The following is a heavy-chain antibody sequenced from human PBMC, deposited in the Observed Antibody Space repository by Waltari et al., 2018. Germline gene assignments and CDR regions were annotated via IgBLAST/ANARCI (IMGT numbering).Heavy chain of an antibody. Sequence: VQLQESGPGLVKPSEPLSLSCNVSGDSISSHFWSWIRQAPGKGLEWIGHMYFSGTKDYNPSLKSRVAISIDTSKNHFSLNLRSVTAADTAIYYCARLPRGSVIIGAFDIWGQGTQVTVSS. J-gene: IGHJ3*02. CDR2: MYFSGTK. CDR3: ARLPRGSVIIGAFDI. V-gene: IGHV4-59*11. D-gene: IGHD3-22*01. CDR1: GDSISSHF.